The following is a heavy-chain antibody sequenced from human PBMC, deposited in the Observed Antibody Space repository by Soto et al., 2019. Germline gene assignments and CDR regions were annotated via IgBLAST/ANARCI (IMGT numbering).Heavy chain of an antibody. D-gene: IGHD2-2*01. CDR3: ARPPVRTVVPFDY. V-gene: IGHV4-34*01. Sequence: PSETLSLTCAVYGGSFSGYYWSWIRQPPGKGLEWIGEINHSGSTNYNPSLKSRVTISVDTSKNQFSLKLSSVTAADTAVYYCARPPVRTVVPFDYWGQGTLVTVSS. J-gene: IGHJ4*02. CDR2: INHSGST. CDR1: GGSFSGYY.